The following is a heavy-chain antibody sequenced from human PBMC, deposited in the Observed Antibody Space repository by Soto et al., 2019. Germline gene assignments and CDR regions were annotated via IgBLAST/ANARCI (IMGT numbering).Heavy chain of an antibody. J-gene: IGHJ4*02. CDR2: IYFTGTS. Sequence: SETLSLTCTVSGGFLSSGSFFWGWIRQPPGKGLEWIGHIYFTGTSSYSPSLKSRVTMFVDTSKNNFSLRLTSVTAADTAVYYCVRREAVAGSQFDFWGQGTLVT. CDR1: GGFLSSGSFF. CDR3: VRREAVAGSQFDF. D-gene: IGHD6-19*01. V-gene: IGHV4-39*02.